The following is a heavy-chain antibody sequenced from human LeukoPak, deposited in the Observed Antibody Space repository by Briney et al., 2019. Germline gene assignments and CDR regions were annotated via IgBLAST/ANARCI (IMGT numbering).Heavy chain of an antibody. CDR2: IDIDGRII. J-gene: IGHJ4*02. Sequence: GGSLRLSCAVSGFTLSTYWMHWVRQGPGKALVWVARIDIDGRIITHADSVEGRFTISRDNAKNTVYLQMNDLRDEDTATYYCVRGLGDYWGQGTLVTVSS. CDR3: VRGLGDY. CDR1: GFTLSTYW. V-gene: IGHV3-74*03. D-gene: IGHD3-16*01.